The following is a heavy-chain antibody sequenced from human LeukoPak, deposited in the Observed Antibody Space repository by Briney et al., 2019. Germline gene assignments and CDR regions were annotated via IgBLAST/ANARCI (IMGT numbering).Heavy chain of an antibody. Sequence: SETLSLTCTVSRGSISSYYWSWIRQAPGKGLEWIGYIYYSGSSNYNPSFKSRLTMSVDTSKKQFSLKLSSVTAADTAVYYCARTEYYFDHWGQGSLVTVSS. J-gene: IGHJ4*02. CDR1: RGSISSYY. CDR3: ARTEYYFDH. V-gene: IGHV4-59*01. CDR2: IYYSGSS. D-gene: IGHD3-10*01.